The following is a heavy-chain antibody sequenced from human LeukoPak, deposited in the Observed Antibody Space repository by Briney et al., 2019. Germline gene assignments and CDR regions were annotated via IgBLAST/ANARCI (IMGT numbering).Heavy chain of an antibody. CDR3: ARDPYNGGYGDSYYYYMDV. Sequence: KPSETLSLTCTVSGGSVNNSPYYWGWIRQPPGKGLEWIGTISYSGTTYYNPSLKSRVTITVDMSKNQFALKLNSVSAADTAVYFCARDPYNGGYGDSYYYYMDVWGKGTTVTIS. D-gene: IGHD1-26*01. CDR1: GGSVNNSPYY. CDR2: ISYSGTT. V-gene: IGHV4-39*06. J-gene: IGHJ6*03.